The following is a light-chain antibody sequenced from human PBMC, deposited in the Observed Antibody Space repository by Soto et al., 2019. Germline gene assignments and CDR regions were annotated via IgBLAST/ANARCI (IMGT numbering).Light chain of an antibody. J-gene: IGKJ1*01. V-gene: IGKV3-15*01. Sequence: EIVMTQSPATLSVSPGEIATLSCRASQSVSSSYLAWYQQKPGQAPRLLIYGASTRATGIPARFSGSGSGTEFTLTISSLQSEDFAVYYCQQYNDWPPTFGQGTKVDI. CDR1: QSVSSSY. CDR3: QQYNDWPPT. CDR2: GAS.